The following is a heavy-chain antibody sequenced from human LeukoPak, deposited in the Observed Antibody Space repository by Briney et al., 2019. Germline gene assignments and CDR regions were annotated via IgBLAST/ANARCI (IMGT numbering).Heavy chain of an antibody. CDR3: TTLYLGDGYDY. J-gene: IGHJ4*02. CDR1: GFTFSSYA. V-gene: IGHV3-15*01. D-gene: IGHD5-24*01. CDR2: IKSKTDGGTT. Sequence: PGGSLRLSCAASGFTFSSYAMSWVRQAPGKGLEWVGRIKSKTDGGTTDYAAPVTGRFSISRDDSKNTLYLQMNSLKTEDTAVYYCTTLYLGDGYDYWGQGTLVTVSS.